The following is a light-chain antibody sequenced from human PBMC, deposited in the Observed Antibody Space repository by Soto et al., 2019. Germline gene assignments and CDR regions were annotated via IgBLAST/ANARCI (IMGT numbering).Light chain of an antibody. CDR2: YDN. V-gene: IGLV3-21*04. CDR3: QVWDSSSDHYV. Sequence: SYELTQPPSESVAPGETASISCGGDKIGRKSVHWYQQRPGQAPVLVMYYDNDRPSEIPERFSGFNSGNTATLDISRVEAGDEADYCCQVWDSSSDHYVFGPGTKLTVL. J-gene: IGLJ1*01. CDR1: KIGRKS.